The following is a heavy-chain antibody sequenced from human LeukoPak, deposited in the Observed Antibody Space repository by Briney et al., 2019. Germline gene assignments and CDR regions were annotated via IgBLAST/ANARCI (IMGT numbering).Heavy chain of an antibody. J-gene: IGHJ5*02. CDR3: APPRPITMVRGVTYP. CDR2: ISSSGSTI. CDR1: GFTFSDYY. V-gene: IGHV3-11*01. D-gene: IGHD3-10*01. Sequence: PGGSLRLSCAASGFTFSDYYMSWIRQAPGKGLEWVSYISSSGSTIYYADSVKGQFTISRDNAKNSLYLQMNSLRAEDTAVYYCAPPRPITMVRGVTYPWGQGTLVTVSS.